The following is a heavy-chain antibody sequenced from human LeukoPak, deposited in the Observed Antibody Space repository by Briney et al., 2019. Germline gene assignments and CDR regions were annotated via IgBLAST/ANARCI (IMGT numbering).Heavy chain of an antibody. J-gene: IGHJ4*02. Sequence: SETLSLTCAVSGGSIFSSNWWSWVRQPPGKGLEWIGQIFHSGSTSYSPSLKSRVTISVDKSKNQFSLKLTSVTAADTATYYCARDRLWIEPLDYWGQGTLVIVSS. D-gene: IGHD5-18*01. CDR3: ARDRLWIEPLDY. CDR2: IFHSGST. V-gene: IGHV4-4*02. CDR1: GGSIFSSNW.